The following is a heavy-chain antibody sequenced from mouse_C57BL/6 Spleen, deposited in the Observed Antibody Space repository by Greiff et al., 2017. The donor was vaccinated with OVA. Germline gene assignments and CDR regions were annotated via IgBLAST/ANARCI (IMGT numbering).Heavy chain of an antibody. J-gene: IGHJ1*03. Sequence: EVQLQQSGPELVKPGASVKISCKASGYSFTGYYMNWVKQSPEKSLEWIGEINPSTGGTTYNQKFKAKATLTVDKSSSTAYMQLKSLTSEDSAVYYCARSDGYSYWYFDVWGTGTTVTVSS. D-gene: IGHD2-3*01. V-gene: IGHV1-42*01. CDR3: ARSDGYSYWYFDV. CDR1: GYSFTGYY. CDR2: INPSTGGT.